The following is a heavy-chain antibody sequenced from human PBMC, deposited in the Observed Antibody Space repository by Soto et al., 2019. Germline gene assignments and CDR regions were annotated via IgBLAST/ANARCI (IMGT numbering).Heavy chain of an antibody. J-gene: IGHJ5*02. CDR2: ISSSSRTI. V-gene: IGHV3-48*02. CDR3: ARDNPQGGWFDP. CDR1: GFTFTTYN. Sequence: GGSLRLSCAASGFTFTTYNVNWVRQAPGKGLEWVSYISSSSRTIYYADSVKGRFTISRDNAKNSLYLQMNSLRDEDTAVYFCARDNPQGGWFDPWGQGTLVTVSS.